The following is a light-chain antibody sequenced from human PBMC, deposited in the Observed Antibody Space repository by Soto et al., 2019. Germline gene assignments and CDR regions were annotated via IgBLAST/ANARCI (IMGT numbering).Light chain of an antibody. J-gene: IGKJ4*01. CDR1: QHIRNW. CDR3: QQYNSYPLT. CDR2: DAS. Sequence: IQMTQSPSSLSASVGDRVTITCRASQHIRNWLAWYQQKPEKAPRPLIYDASSLQSGVPSRFSGSGSGTDFTLTISRLQREDFATYYCQQYNSYPLTFGGGTRVEIK. V-gene: IGKV1D-16*01.